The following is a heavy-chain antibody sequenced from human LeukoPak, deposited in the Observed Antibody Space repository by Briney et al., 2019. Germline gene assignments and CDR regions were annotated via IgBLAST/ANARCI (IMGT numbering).Heavy chain of an antibody. CDR3: GRGRGRGYSGYVIDY. J-gene: IGHJ4*02. Sequence: PGGSLRLSCAASGFNFSSYWMHWVRQAPGKGPVCISRINYDGTTTSYAHSVKGRFTISRDNAKNTLYLQMNSLRAEDTAAFYCGRGRGRGYSGYVIDYWGQGTPITVSS. CDR1: GFNFSSYW. V-gene: IGHV3-74*01. CDR2: INYDGTTT. D-gene: IGHD5-12*01.